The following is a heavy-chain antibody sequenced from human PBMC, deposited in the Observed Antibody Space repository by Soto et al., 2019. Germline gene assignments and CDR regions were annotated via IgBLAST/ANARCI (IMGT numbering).Heavy chain of an antibody. V-gene: IGHV4-59*01. CDR1: GGSISSYY. Sequence: SETLSLTCTVSGGSISSYYWSWIRQPPGKGLEWIGYIYYSGSTNYNPSLKSRVTISVDTSKNQFSLKLSSVTAADTAVYYCARRSTTVDAFDIWGQGTMVTVSS. CDR3: ARRSTTVDAFDI. CDR2: IYYSGST. D-gene: IGHD4-17*01. J-gene: IGHJ3*02.